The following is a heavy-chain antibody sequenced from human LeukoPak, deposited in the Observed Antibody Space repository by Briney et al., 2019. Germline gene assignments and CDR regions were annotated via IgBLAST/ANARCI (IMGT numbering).Heavy chain of an antibody. CDR1: GYSFTGYY. CDR3: ATSTLGADGFDI. J-gene: IGHJ3*02. D-gene: IGHD3-16*01. V-gene: IGHV1-2*02. Sequence: ASVKVSCKASGYSFTGYYMHWMRQAPGQGLEWMGWINPKTGGRNNAHKFQGRATMTRDTSISTAYMELSRLGSDDTALYYCATSTLGADGFDIWGQGTMVTVSS. CDR2: INPKTGGR.